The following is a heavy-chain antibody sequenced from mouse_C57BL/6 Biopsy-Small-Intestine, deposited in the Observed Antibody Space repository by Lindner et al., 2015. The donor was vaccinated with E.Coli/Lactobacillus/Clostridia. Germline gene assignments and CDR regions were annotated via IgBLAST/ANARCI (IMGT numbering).Heavy chain of an antibody. Sequence: VQLQESGPELVKPGASVKISCKASGYSFTGYYVNWVKQSPEKSLEWIGEIYPGDGDTNYNGKFKGKATLTADKSSSTAYMELRSLTSEDSAVYFCARHYGSRNFDYWGQGTTLTVSS. CDR3: ARHYGSRNFDY. J-gene: IGHJ2*01. D-gene: IGHD1-1*01. CDR1: GYSFTGYY. CDR2: IYPGDGDT. V-gene: IGHV1-42*01.